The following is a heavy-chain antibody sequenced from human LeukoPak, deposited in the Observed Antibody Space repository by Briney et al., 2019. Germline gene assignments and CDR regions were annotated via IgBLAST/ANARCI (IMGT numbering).Heavy chain of an antibody. D-gene: IGHD3-10*01. CDR1: GGSISSYY. V-gene: IGHV4-59*12. Sequence: SETLSLTCTVSGGSISSYYWSWIRQPPGKGLEWIGYIYYSGSTNYNPSLKSRVTISVDTSKNQFSLKLSSVTAADTAVYYCARERLLEAYYYGMDVWGQGTTVTVSS. CDR2: IYYSGST. CDR3: ARERLLEAYYYGMDV. J-gene: IGHJ6*02.